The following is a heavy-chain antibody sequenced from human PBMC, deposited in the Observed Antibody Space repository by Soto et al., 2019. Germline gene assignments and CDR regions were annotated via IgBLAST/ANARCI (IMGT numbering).Heavy chain of an antibody. J-gene: IGHJ4*02. Sequence: GASVKVSCKASCYTFTSYGISWLRHSHGQWLEWIGWISAYNGNTNYAQKVQGRVTMTTDTSTSTAYMELRSLRSDDTAVYYCARDVVVPAAKGYFEYWGQGTLVTVSS. CDR2: ISAYNGNT. V-gene: IGHV1-18*01. CDR1: CYTFTSYG. CDR3: ARDVVVPAAKGYFEY. D-gene: IGHD2-2*01.